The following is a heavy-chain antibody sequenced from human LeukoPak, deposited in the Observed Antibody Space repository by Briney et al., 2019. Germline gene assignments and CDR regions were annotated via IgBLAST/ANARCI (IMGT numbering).Heavy chain of an antibody. V-gene: IGHV3-21*01. D-gene: IGHD7-27*01. CDR3: ARDLAWGAFDI. J-gene: IGHJ3*02. CDR1: GFNSTNYN. CDR2: IHSSSGSI. Sequence: GGSLRLSCAASGFNSTNYNMNWVRQAPGKGLEWVSSIHSSSGSIYYADSLKGRFTISRDNAKNSLYLQMNSLRAEDTAVYYCARDLAWGAFDIWGQGTMVTVSS.